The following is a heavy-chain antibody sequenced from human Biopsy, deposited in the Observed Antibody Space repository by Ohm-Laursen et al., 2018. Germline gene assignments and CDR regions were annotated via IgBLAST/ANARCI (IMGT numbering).Heavy chain of an antibody. D-gene: IGHD4-17*01. Sequence: SLRLSCAASGFTFSSNVMSWVRQAPGRGLEWVSTINHSGRDTYYADSVKGRFTISRDNFQNTLYLQMNGLRAGDTAVYYCALAAAQTVTHFDYWGQGTLVTVSS. CDR2: INHSGRDT. J-gene: IGHJ4*02. V-gene: IGHV3-23*01. CDR1: GFTFSSNV. CDR3: ALAAAQTVTHFDY.